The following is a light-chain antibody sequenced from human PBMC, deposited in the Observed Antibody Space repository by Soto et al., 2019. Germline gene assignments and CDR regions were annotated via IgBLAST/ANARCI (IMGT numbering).Light chain of an antibody. V-gene: IGKV3-20*01. J-gene: IGKJ3*01. Sequence: EIVLTQSPGTLSLSPGERATLSCRASQSVSNNYLAWYQQKHGQAPRLLIYAASSRATGIPDRFSGSASGTDFTLTISRLEPEDFAVYYCQQYGSSPFTFGPGTKVDIK. CDR2: AAS. CDR1: QSVSNNY. CDR3: QQYGSSPFT.